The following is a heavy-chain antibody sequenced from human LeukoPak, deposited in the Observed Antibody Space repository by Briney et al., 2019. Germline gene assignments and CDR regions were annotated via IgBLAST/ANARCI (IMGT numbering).Heavy chain of an antibody. CDR2: IQYDVSNK. J-gene: IGHJ5*02. D-gene: IGHD4-11*01. CDR3: ARHDYSNFVGWFDP. V-gene: IGHV3-30*02. Sequence: SGGSLRLSCVASGFTFNNYGMHWVRQAPCKGLEWVAFIQYDVSNKYYADSVKGRFTISRDNSKNTLYLQMNSLRVEDTAVYYCARHDYSNFVGWFDPWGQGTLVSVSS. CDR1: GFTFNNYG.